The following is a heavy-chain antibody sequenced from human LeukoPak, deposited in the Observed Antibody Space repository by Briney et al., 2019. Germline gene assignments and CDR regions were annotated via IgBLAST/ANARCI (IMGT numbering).Heavy chain of an antibody. V-gene: IGHV3-30*02. J-gene: IGHJ4*02. D-gene: IGHD4-11*01. Sequence: GGSLRLSCAASGFTFSMYAMHWVRQAPGKGLEWVAFIRYDGSNKEYADSVKGRFTISRDNSKNTLYLQMNSLRAEDTAVYYCAKDKGDYNNPYFDYWGQGTLVTVSS. CDR1: GFTFSMYA. CDR3: AKDKGDYNNPYFDY. CDR2: IRYDGSNK.